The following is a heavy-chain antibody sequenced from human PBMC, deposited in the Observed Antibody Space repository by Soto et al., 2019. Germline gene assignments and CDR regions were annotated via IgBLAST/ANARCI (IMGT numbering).Heavy chain of an antibody. CDR1: GFTVSAFW. J-gene: IGHJ3*02. V-gene: IGHV3-74*01. D-gene: IGHD3-16*02. CDR3: ARDDLSRNEALDI. CDR2: TNKDGASS. Sequence: EVQLVESEGDFVQPGGSLRLSCEASGFTVSAFWMHWVRHVPGEGLMWISRTNKDGASSEYADSVKGRFSVSRDNAKNTMFLHMTGLRAEDTAVYYCARDDLSRNEALDIWGQGTVVTVSS.